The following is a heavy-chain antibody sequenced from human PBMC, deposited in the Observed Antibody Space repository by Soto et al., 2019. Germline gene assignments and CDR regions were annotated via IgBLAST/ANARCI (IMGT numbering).Heavy chain of an antibody. CDR3: AKAYSSSWLGFDY. CDR1: GFTFSNYA. CDR2: ISGSGGST. J-gene: IGHJ4*02. D-gene: IGHD6-13*01. V-gene: IGHV3-23*01. Sequence: GGSLRLSCAASGFTFSNYAMHWVRQAPGKGLEWVSAISGSGGSTYYADSVKGRFTISRDNSKNTLYLQMNSLRAEDTAVYYCAKAYSSSWLGFDYWGQGTLVTVSS.